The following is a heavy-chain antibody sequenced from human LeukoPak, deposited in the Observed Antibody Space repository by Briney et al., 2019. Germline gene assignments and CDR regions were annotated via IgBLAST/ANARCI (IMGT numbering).Heavy chain of an antibody. CDR1: GYTFTSYY. V-gene: IGHV1-46*01. CDR2: INPSGGST. CDR3: ARDPRVRAAAGRFDY. D-gene: IGHD6-13*01. J-gene: IGHJ4*02. Sequence: ASVKVSCKASGYTFTSYYMHWVRQAPGQGLEWMGIINPSGGSTSYAQKFQGRVTMTRDTSTSTVYMELSSLRAEDTAVYYCARDPRVRAAAGRFDYWGQGTLVTVSS.